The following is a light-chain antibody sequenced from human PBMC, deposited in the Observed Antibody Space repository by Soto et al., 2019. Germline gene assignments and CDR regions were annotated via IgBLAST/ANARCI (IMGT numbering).Light chain of an antibody. J-gene: IGLJ1*01. V-gene: IGLV1-44*01. Sequence: QSLLAQPPSASGTPGQTVTISRSESRTTIGKNTVHTCQRLRGTSTKLPIYSHPHRPLGLTVRLSGSESATSASLAISGLQYGDEADYYCAVWDDRLYVFGRGTKVTVL. CDR2: SHP. CDR1: RTTIGKNT. CDR3: AVWDDRLYV.